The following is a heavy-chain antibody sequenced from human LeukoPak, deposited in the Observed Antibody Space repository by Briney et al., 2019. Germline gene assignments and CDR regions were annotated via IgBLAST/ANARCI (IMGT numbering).Heavy chain of an antibody. J-gene: IGHJ4*02. D-gene: IGHD3-22*01. Sequence: KSSETLSLTCTVSGVSISSSSYYWGWLRQPPWKGLEWIGSIYYSGSTYYNPPLKSRVTISVDTSKNQFSLKLSSVTAADTAVYYCARSTNYYDSSGYLLWGQGTLVTVSS. V-gene: IGHV4-39*07. CDR2: IYYSGST. CDR3: ARSTNYYDSSGYLL. CDR1: GVSISSSSYY.